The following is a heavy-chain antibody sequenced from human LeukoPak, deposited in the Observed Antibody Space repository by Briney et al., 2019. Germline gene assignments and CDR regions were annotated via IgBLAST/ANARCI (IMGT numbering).Heavy chain of an antibody. CDR1: GYTFTGYY. V-gene: IGHV1-2*02. CDR2: INPNSGDT. Sequence: ASVKVSCKASGYTFTGYYMHWVRQAPGQGLEWMGWINPNSGDTNYAQKFQGRVTMTRDTSISTAYMELSRLRSDDTAVYYCARRYDFWSGYPPPLDYWGQGTLVTVSS. D-gene: IGHD3-3*01. J-gene: IGHJ4*02. CDR3: ARRYDFWSGYPPPLDY.